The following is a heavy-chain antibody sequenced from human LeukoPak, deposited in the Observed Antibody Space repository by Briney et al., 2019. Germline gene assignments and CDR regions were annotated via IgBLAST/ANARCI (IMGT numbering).Heavy chain of an antibody. V-gene: IGHV4-30-4*01. Sequence: SETLSLTCTVSGGSIRSYYWSWIRQPPGKGLEWIGYIYYSGSTYYNPSLKSRVTISVDTSKNQFSLKLSSVTAADTAVYYCAREPLSDCSGGSCYSGNWFDPWGQGTLVTVSS. J-gene: IGHJ5*02. CDR1: GGSIRSYY. CDR2: IYYSGST. CDR3: AREPLSDCSGGSCYSGNWFDP. D-gene: IGHD2-15*01.